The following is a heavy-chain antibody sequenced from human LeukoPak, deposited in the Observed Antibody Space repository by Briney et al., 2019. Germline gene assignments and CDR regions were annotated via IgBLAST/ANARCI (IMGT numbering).Heavy chain of an antibody. D-gene: IGHD6-13*01. CDR1: GFTFTSYW. CDR2: VNSDGSST. CDR3: AAGGSWYYNY. Sequence: QAGGSLRLSCAASGFTFTSYWMHWVRQAPGKGLVWVSRVNSDGSSTSYADSVKGRFTISRDNAKNSLYLQMDSLRAEDTAVYYCAAGGSWYYNYWGQGTLVTVSS. J-gene: IGHJ4*02. V-gene: IGHV3-74*01.